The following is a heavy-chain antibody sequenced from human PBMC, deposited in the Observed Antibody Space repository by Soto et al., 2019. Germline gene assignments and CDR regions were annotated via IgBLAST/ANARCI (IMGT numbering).Heavy chain of an antibody. V-gene: IGHV4-31*03. CDR2: IYYSGST. J-gene: IGHJ4*02. D-gene: IGHD3-22*01. CDR3: ARDSGNKQVIVVVES. Sequence: QVQLQESGPGLVKPSQTLSLTCTVSGGSISSGGYYWSWIRQHPGKGLEWIGYIYYSGSTYYNPSLKRRVTISVDTSKNQCSLKLSSVTAADTAVYYCARDSGNKQVIVVVESWGQGTLVTVSS. CDR1: GGSISSGGYY.